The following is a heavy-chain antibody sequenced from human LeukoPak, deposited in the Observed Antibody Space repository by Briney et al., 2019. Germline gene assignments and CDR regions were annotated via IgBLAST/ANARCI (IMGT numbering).Heavy chain of an antibody. Sequence: GGSLRLSCAASGFTFDDYAMHWVRQAPGKGLEWVSGISWYSGSIGYADSVKGRFTISRDNAKNSLYLQMNSLRAEDTALYYCAKDIRTGDQPDAFDIWGRETIVRVSS. J-gene: IGHJ3*02. CDR3: AKDIRTGDQPDAFDI. D-gene: IGHD3-16*01. V-gene: IGHV3-9*01. CDR2: ISWYSGSI. CDR1: GFTFDDYA.